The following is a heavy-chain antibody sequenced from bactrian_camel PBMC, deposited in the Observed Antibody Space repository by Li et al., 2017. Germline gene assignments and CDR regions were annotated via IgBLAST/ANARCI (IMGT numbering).Heavy chain of an antibody. J-gene: IGHJ6*01. Sequence: QVQLVESGGESVQAGGSLKLSCAISRATFSSYCMAWFRQAPGEEREGVAYLVTGGPALYYADSVKGRFTISQDDAKNTLFLQMTNLKPEDTAMYYCAAKEFPASLSRHHCYTGPGRRDFGCWGQGTQVTV. CDR1: RATFSSYC. CDR3: AAKEFPASLSRHHCYTGPGRRDFGC. D-gene: IGHD2*01. CDR2: LVTGGPAL. V-gene: IGHV3S1*01.